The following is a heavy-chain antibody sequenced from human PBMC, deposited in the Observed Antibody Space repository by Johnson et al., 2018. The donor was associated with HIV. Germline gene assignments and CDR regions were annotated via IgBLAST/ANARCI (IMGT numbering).Heavy chain of an antibody. Sequence: VQLVESGGGVVQPGMSLRLSYADSGFTFSRENMHWVRQAPGKGLEWVSYISSSGDTTYYADSVKGRFTVSRDSSKNTLYLQMNSLRDEDTAVYYCARHWAAAGRDAFDIWGQGTMVSVSS. CDR1: GFTFSREN. V-gene: IGHV3-48*02. CDR3: ARHWAAAGRDAFDI. J-gene: IGHJ3*02. D-gene: IGHD6-13*01. CDR2: ISSSGDTT.